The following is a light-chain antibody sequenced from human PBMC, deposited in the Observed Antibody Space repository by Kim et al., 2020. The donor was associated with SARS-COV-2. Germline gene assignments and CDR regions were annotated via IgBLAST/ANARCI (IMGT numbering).Light chain of an antibody. J-gene: IGLJ3*02. CDR1: NIGGKS. CDR2: YDS. CDR3: QVWDSSSDHRV. V-gene: IGLV3-21*04. Sequence: PGETARITCGGNNIGGKSVHWYQQKPGQAPVLVIYYDSDRPSGIPERFSGSNSGNTATLTISRVEAGDEADYYCQVWDSSSDHRVFGGGTKLTVL.